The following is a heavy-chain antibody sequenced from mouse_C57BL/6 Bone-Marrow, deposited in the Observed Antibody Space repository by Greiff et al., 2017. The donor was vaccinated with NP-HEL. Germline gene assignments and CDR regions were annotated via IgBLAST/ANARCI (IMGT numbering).Heavy chain of an antibody. CDR2: ISDGGSYT. CDR3: ARRLGRGGFDY. CDR1: GFTFSSSA. J-gene: IGHJ2*01. V-gene: IGHV5-4*01. Sequence: EVQLVESGGGLVKPGGSLKLSCAASGFTFSSSAMSWVRQTPEKRLEWVATISDGGSYTYYPDNVKGRFTISRDNAKTNLYLQMSHLKSEDTAMYYCARRLGRGGFDYGGQGTTLTVSS. D-gene: IGHD4-1*01.